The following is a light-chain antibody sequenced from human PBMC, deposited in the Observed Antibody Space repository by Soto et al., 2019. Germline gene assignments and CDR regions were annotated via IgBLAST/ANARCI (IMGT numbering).Light chain of an antibody. J-gene: IGLJ1*01. CDR1: SSNIGAGYD. Sequence: QSVLTQPPSVSGAPGQRVTISCTGSSSNIGAGYDVHWYQQLPGTAPKLLIYGNSNRPSGVPDRFSGSKSGTSASLAITGLQAEDGADCYGQSYDSSRSGARVFGTGTKLTVL. CDR3: QSYDSSRSGARV. V-gene: IGLV1-40*01. CDR2: GNS.